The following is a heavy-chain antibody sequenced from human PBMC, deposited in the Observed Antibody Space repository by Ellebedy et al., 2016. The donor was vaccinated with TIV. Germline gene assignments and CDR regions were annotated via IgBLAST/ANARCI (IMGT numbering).Heavy chain of an antibody. Sequence: GESLKISXAASGFTFSSYWMSWVRQAPGKGLEWVANIKQDGSEKYYVDSVKGRFTISRDNAKNSLYLQMNSLRAEDTAVYYCARSGSGPFDIWGQGTMVTVSS. D-gene: IGHD1-26*01. CDR2: IKQDGSEK. J-gene: IGHJ3*02. CDR1: GFTFSSYW. V-gene: IGHV3-7*04. CDR3: ARSGSGPFDI.